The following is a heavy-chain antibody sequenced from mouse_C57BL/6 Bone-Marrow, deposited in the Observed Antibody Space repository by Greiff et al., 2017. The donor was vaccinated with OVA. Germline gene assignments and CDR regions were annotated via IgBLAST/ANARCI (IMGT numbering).Heavy chain of an antibody. Sequence: EVMLVESGGGLVKPGGSLKLSCAASGFTFSDYGMHWVRQAPEKGLEWVAYISSGSSTIYYADTVKGRFTISRDNAKNTLFLQMTSLRSEDTAMYYCARRNLGWYFDVWGTGTTVTVSS. CDR3: ARRNLGWYFDV. D-gene: IGHD3-3*01. CDR1: GFTFSDYG. J-gene: IGHJ1*03. CDR2: ISSGSSTI. V-gene: IGHV5-17*01.